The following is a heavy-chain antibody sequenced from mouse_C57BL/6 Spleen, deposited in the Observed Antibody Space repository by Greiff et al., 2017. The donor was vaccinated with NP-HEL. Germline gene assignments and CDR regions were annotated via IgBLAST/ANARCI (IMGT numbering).Heavy chain of an antibody. J-gene: IGHJ4*01. V-gene: IGHV1-26*01. Sequence: EVQLQQSGPELVKPGASVKISCKASGYTFTDYYMNWVKQSHGKSLEWIGDINPNNGGTSYNQKFKGKATLTVDKSSSTAYMELRSLTSEDSAVYYCARSYDYDGGGAMDYWGQGTSVTVSA. CDR1: GYTFTDYY. CDR2: INPNNGGT. D-gene: IGHD2-4*01. CDR3: ARSYDYDGGGAMDY.